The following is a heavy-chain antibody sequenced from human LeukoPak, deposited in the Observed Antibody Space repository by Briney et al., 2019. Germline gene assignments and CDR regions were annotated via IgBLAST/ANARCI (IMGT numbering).Heavy chain of an antibody. CDR2: INHSGIN. V-gene: IGHV4-34*01. CDR3: ARERVRTYYYGSREYYFDY. CDR1: GGSFSGYS. D-gene: IGHD3-10*01. J-gene: IGHJ4*02. Sequence: PSETLSLTCAFYGGSFSGYSLTWIRQPPGKGLEWIGEINHSGINHFNPSLKSRVTISADTSKKQVFLNLSAVTAADTAVYYCARERVRTYYYGSREYYFDYWGQGTLVTVSS.